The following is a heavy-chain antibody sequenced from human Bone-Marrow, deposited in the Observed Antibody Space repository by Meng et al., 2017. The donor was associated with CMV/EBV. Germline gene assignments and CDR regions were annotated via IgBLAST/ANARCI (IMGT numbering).Heavy chain of an antibody. Sequence: SRKAMSGVRKAAGKGLEWVSAISGSGGSTYYADSVKGRFTISRDISKNTLYLQMNSLRAEDTAVYYCAKDNKGHYYDSSGYSNAMDYWGQGTLVTVSS. D-gene: IGHD3-22*01. J-gene: IGHJ4*02. CDR3: AKDNKGHYYDSSGYSNAMDY. CDR1: SRKA. V-gene: IGHV3-23*01. CDR2: ISGSGGST.